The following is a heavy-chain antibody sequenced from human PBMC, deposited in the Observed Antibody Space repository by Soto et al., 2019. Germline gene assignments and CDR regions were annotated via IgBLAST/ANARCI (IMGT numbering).Heavy chain of an antibody. CDR2: ISPSGGNR. V-gene: IGHV1-18*01. CDR3: ARTTMTFYYFDF. D-gene: IGHD4-17*01. CDR1: GYTFTSYG. Sequence: ASGKVSCKASGYTFTSYGISWVRQAPGQGLEWMGGISPSGGNRSYTQKFQGRVTMTRDTSTSTVYMELSSLRSEDTAVYYCARTTMTFYYFDFWGQGTLVTVSS. J-gene: IGHJ4*02.